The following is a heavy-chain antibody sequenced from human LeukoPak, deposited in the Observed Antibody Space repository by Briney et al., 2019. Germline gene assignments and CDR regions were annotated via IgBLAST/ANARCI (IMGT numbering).Heavy chain of an antibody. Sequence: SETLSLTCTVSGGSISSSSYYWGWIRQPPGKGLEWIGSIYYSGSTYHNPSLKSRVTISVDTSKNQFSLKLSSVTAADTAVYYCASTWIRPYWGQGTLVTVSS. CDR2: IYYSGST. CDR1: GGSISSSSYY. J-gene: IGHJ4*02. CDR3: ASTWIRPY. D-gene: IGHD5-18*01. V-gene: IGHV4-39*01.